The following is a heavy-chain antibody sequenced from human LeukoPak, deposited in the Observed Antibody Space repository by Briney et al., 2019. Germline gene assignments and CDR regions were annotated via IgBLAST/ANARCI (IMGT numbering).Heavy chain of an antibody. J-gene: IGHJ4*02. D-gene: IGHD3-10*01. CDR3: ASHGGQSSAPFIDY. CDR1: GFMFSSNY. Sequence: GGSLRLSCAASGFMFSSNYMSWVRQAPGKGLEWVPLNYNGDTTSYSDSVKGRFTISRDNSKNTLYLQMNSLRVEDTAVYYCASHGGQSSAPFIDYWGQGTLVTVSS. V-gene: IGHV3-66*04. CDR2: NYNGDTT.